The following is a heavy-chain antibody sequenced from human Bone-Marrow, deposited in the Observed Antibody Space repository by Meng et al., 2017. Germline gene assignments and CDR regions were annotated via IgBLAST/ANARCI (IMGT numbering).Heavy chain of an antibody. CDR3: ARGPTTMAHDLDY. CDR1: GGSFSDYY. CDR2: INHSGST. V-gene: IGHV4-34*01. D-gene: IGHD4-11*01. J-gene: IGHJ4*02. Sequence: QGQLQQWGAGMLYALGTLSLTCVVSGGSFSDYYWSWIRQPPGKGLEWIGEINHSGSTNYNPSLESRATISVDTSQNNLSLKLSSVTAADSAVYYCARGPTTMAHDLDYRGQGTLVTVSS.